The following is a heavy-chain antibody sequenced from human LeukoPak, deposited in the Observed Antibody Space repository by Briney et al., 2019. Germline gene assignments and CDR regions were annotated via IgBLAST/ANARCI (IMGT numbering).Heavy chain of an antibody. CDR3: AGGGYDSRDYYQYYFDY. CDR1: RFMFSSYP. J-gene: IGHJ4*02. V-gene: IGHV3-23*01. CDR2: ISGGGGAT. D-gene: IGHD3-22*01. Sequence: GGSLRLSCAASRFMFSSYPMSWVRQSPGKGLEWVSDISGGGGATDYADSVKGRFTISRDNSQNTLYLQLNSLRAEDTAVYYCAGGGYDSRDYYQYYFDYWGQGTLVTVSS.